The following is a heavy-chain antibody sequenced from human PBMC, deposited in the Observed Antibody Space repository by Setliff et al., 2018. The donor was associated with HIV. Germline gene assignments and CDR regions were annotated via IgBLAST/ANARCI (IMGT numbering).Heavy chain of an antibody. CDR1: GGSISSHF. V-gene: IGHV4-59*11. CDR2: VSYSGST. J-gene: IGHJ4*02. CDR3: ARRLGATVFYYFDY. D-gene: IGHD3-16*01. Sequence: SETLSLTCTVSGGSISSHFWSWVRQPPGKGLEWIGTVSYSGSTNYNPSLKSRVTISVDTSENQFSLKLSSVTAADTAVYYCARRLGATVFYYFDYWGQGTLVTVS.